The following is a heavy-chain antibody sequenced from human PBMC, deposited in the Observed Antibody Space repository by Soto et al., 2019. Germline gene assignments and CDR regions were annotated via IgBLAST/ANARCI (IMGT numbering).Heavy chain of an antibody. CDR3: ARDITGDSSGYNWAY. CDR1: GFTFSSYA. Sequence: QVQLVESGGGVVQPGRSLRLSCAASGFTFSSYAMHWVRQAPGKGLEWVAVISYDGSNKYYADSVKGRFTISRDNSKNTRYLQMNSLRAEDTAVYYCARDITGDSSGYNWAYWGQGTLVTVSS. V-gene: IGHV3-30-3*01. J-gene: IGHJ4*02. CDR2: ISYDGSNK. D-gene: IGHD3-22*01.